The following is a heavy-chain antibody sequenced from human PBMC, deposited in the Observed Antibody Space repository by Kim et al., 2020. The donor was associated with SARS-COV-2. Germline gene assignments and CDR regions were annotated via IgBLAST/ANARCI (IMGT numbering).Heavy chain of an antibody. J-gene: IGHJ3*02. CDR2: IKQDGSEK. V-gene: IGHV3-7*01. CDR3: ASRPPLYYYESSGPLVII. D-gene: IGHD3-22*01. CDR1: GFTFSSYW. Sequence: GGSLRLSCAASGFTFSSYWISWVRQAPGKGLEWVANIKQDGSEKYYVDSVKGRLTISRDNAKNSLYLQMTSLRAEDRSVYYCASRPPLYYYESSGPLVIIWGQGTMVTVSS.